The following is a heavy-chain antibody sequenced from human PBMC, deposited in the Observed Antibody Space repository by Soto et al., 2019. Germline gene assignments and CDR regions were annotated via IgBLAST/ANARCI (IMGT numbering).Heavy chain of an antibody. CDR3: ARESEDLTSNFDY. CDR2: ISSTTNYI. Sequence: SLRLSCAASGFTFTRYSMNWVRQAPGKGLEWVSSISSTTNYIYYGDSMKGRFTISRDKAKNSLYLEMNSLRAEDTAVYYCARESEDLTSNFDYWGQGTLVTVSS. J-gene: IGHJ4*02. V-gene: IGHV3-21*06. CDR1: GFTFTRYS.